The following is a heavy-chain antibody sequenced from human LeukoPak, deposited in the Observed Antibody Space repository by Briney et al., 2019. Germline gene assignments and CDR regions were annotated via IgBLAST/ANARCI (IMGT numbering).Heavy chain of an antibody. CDR2: IGTVGDT. CDR1: GFTFSNSD. V-gene: IGHV3-13*01. Sequence: GGSLRLSCEASGFTFSNSDMHWVRQVSGKGLEWISGIGTVGDTYYPESVKGRFTISRENAGNSLYLQMNNLRAEDTAVYYCVREARYNSAWFDVFHMWGHGTMVTVSS. D-gene: IGHD6-19*01. CDR3: VREARYNSAWFDVFHM. J-gene: IGHJ3*02.